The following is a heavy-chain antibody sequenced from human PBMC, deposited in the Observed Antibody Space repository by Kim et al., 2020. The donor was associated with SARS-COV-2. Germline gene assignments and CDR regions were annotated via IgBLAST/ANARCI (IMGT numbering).Heavy chain of an antibody. CDR2: IYYSGST. Sequence: SETLSLTCTVSGGSISSSSYYWGWIRQPPGKGLEWIGSIYYSGSTYYNPSLKSRVTISVDTSKNQFSLKLSSVTAADTAVYYCARDRVVAGWFDPWGQGT. J-gene: IGHJ5*02. D-gene: IGHD2-15*01. CDR1: GGSISSSSYY. CDR3: ARDRVVAGWFDP. V-gene: IGHV4-39*07.